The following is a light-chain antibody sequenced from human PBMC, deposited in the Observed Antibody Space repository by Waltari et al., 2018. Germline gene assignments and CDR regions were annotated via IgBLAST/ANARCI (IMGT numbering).Light chain of an antibody. CDR3: QQYDSLPVT. V-gene: IGKV3-20*01. CDR2: HAS. CDR1: QSVNKY. J-gene: IGKJ1*01. Sequence: VLTQSPGTLSLSPGERATISCRANQSVNKYLAWYQQKPGRAPRLPIYHASTRATGIPDRFSGRGSGTDFSLTISRLEPEDFAVYYCQQYDSLPVTFGQGTRVEIK.